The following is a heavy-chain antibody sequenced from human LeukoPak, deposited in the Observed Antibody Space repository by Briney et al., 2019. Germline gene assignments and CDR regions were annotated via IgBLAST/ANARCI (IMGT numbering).Heavy chain of an antibody. D-gene: IGHD3-10*02. CDR1: GFTFSSYW. Sequence: PGGSLRLSCAASGFTFSSYWMHWVRQAPGKGLEWVSAITSSGGSTYYGDSVKGRFTISRDNSRNTLYLQMNSLRVDDTAVYYCARDLCWGCFDDWGQGNLVTVSS. CDR3: ARDLCWGCFDD. J-gene: IGHJ4*02. V-gene: IGHV3-23*01. CDR2: ITSSGGST.